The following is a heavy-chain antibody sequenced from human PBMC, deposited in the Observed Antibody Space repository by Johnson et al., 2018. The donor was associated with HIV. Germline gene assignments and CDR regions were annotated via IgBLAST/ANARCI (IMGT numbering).Heavy chain of an antibody. CDR2: ISYDGSNK. V-gene: IGHV3-30*04. Sequence: QVQLVESGGGVVQPGRSLRLSCSASGFTFSSYAMHWVRQAPGKGLEWVACISYDGSNKYYAGSVTRRFTISRDNSKNTLYLQMNSLRAEDTAVYYCAKVAQGVDDAFDIWGQGTMVTVSS. D-gene: IGHD3-10*01. CDR3: AKVAQGVDDAFDI. J-gene: IGHJ3*02. CDR1: GFTFSSYA.